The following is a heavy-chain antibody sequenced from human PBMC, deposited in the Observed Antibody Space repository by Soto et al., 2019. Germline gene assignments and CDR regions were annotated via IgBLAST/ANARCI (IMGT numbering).Heavy chain of an antibody. CDR1: GFTFSSYG. D-gene: IGHD4-4*01. Sequence: GGSLRLSCEASGFTFSSYGMHWVRQAPGKGLEWVAVISYDGSYKYYADSVKGRFTISRDNSRNTLWLQMNSLRAEDTAVYYCAKQGGLHQNYLDYWGQGTLVTVSS. CDR3: AKQGGLHQNYLDY. V-gene: IGHV3-30*18. J-gene: IGHJ4*02. CDR2: ISYDGSYK.